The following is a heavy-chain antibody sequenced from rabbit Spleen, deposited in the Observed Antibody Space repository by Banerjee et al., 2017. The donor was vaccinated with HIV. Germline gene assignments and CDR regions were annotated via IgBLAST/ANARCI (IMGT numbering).Heavy chain of an antibody. J-gene: IGHJ3*01. Sequence: QSLEESGGGLVQPEGSLTLTCKASGFSFSSNDYICWVRQAPGKGLEWISCIAGSSSGFTYSATWATGRFTISKTSSTTVTLQMTSLTVADTATYFCARDGAGGSYFALWGQGTLVTVS. CDR2: IAGSSSGFT. CDR1: GFSFSSNDY. V-gene: IGHV1S40*01. D-gene: IGHD8-1*01. CDR3: ARDGAGGSYFAL.